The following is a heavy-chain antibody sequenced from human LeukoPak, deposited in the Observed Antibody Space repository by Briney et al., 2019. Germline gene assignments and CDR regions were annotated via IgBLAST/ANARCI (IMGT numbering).Heavy chain of an antibody. CDR1: GGSFSGYY. CDR3: AGVRYSYVID. V-gene: IGHV4-34*01. Sequence: KPSETLSLTCAVYGGSFSGYYWSWIRQPPGKGLEWIGEINHSGSTNYNPSLKSRVTISVDTSKNQFSLKLSSVTAADTAVYYCAGVRYSYVIDWGQGTLVTVSS. J-gene: IGHJ4*02. D-gene: IGHD5-18*01. CDR2: INHSGST.